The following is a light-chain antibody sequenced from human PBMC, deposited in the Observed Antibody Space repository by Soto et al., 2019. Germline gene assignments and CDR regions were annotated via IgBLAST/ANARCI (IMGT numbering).Light chain of an antibody. CDR3: GTWDSSLSADV. CDR2: DNN. J-gene: IGLJ1*01. Sequence: QSVLTQPPSVSAAPGQKVTISCSGSSSNIGKNYVSWYQQRPGTAPKLLIYDNNKRPSGIPDRFSGSKSGTSATLGITGLQTGDEADYYCGTWDSSLSADVFGTGTKLTVL. CDR1: SSNIGKNY. V-gene: IGLV1-51*01.